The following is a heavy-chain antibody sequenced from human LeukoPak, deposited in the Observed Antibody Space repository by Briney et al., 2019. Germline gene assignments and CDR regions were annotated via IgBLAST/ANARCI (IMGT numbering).Heavy chain of an antibody. CDR1: GFTFSSYA. J-gene: IGHJ3*02. V-gene: IGHV1-69*05. CDR3: ASTTYYYDSSGYYPSPVAFDI. D-gene: IGHD3-22*01. CDR2: IIPIFGTA. Sequence: GGSLRLSCAASGFTFSSYAMHWVRQAPGKGLEWMGEIIPIFGTANYAQKFQGRVTITTDESTSTAYMELSSLRSEDTAVYYCASTTYYYDSSGYYPSPVAFDIWGQGTMVTVSS.